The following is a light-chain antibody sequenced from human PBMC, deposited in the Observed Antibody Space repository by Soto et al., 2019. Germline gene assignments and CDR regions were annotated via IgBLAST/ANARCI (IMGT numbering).Light chain of an antibody. CDR2: DVN. V-gene: IGLV2-11*01. J-gene: IGLJ1*01. Sequence: QSVLTQPRSVSGSPGQSVTISRTGSSSDVGGYNFVSWYQQHPGKAPQLMIYDVNKRPSGVPGRFSGSKSGNTASLTISGLQPEDEADYYCCSFAGSYTHYVFGTGTKVTVL. CDR3: CSFAGSYTHYV. CDR1: SSDVGGYNF.